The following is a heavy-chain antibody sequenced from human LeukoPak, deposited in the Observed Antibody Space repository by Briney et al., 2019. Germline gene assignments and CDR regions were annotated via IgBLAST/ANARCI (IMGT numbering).Heavy chain of an antibody. CDR1: GFTFSNFG. J-gene: IGHJ6*03. V-gene: IGHV3-30*02. CDR3: AKDGDTMSGTYYYDMDV. Sequence: GGSLRLSCAASGFTFSNFGMHWVRQAPGKGLEWVAFIRYDGSNKYYADSVKGRYTISRDNSKNTLYLQMNSLRGEDTAVYYCAKDGDTMSGTYYYDMDVWGKGTTVTIS. CDR2: IRYDGSNK. D-gene: IGHD1-26*01.